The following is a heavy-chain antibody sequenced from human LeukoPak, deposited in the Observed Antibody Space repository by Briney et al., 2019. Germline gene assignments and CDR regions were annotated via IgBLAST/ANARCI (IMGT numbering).Heavy chain of an antibody. CDR2: ISGSGGST. CDR1: GFTFSSYA. CDR3: AKNIAVAGTGYFDY. D-gene: IGHD6-19*01. V-gene: IGHV3-23*01. J-gene: IGHJ4*02. Sequence: GGSLRLSCAASGFTFSSYAMSWDRQAPGKGLEWVSAISGSGGSTYYADSVKGRFTISRDNSKNTLYLQMNSLRAEDTAVYYCAKNIAVAGTGYFDYWGQGTLVTVSS.